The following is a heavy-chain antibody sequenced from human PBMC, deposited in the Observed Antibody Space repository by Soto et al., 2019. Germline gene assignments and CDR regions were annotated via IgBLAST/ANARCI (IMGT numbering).Heavy chain of an antibody. CDR3: ARSPRGDLRDSSGWWNFDY. D-gene: IGHD6-19*01. Sequence: EVQLVESGGGLVQPGGSLRLSCAASGFTFSSYDMHWVRQATGKGLEWVSAIGTAGDTYYPGSVKGRFTISRENAKNSLYLQMNSLRAEDTAVYYCARSPRGDLRDSSGWWNFDYWGQGTLVTVSS. J-gene: IGHJ4*02. CDR2: IGTAGDT. V-gene: IGHV3-13*01. CDR1: GFTFSSYD.